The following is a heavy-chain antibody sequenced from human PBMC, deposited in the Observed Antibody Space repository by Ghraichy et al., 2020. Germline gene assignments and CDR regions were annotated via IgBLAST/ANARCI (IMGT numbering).Heavy chain of an antibody. CDR3: ARGSVPYYYMDV. J-gene: IGHJ6*03. D-gene: IGHD1-1*01. CDR2: INHSGST. V-gene: IGHV4-34*01. CDR1: GGSFSGYY. Sequence: SETLSLTCAVYGGSFSGYYWSWIRQPPGKGLEWTGEINHSGSTNYNPSLKSRVTISVDTSKNQFSLKLSSVTAADTAVYYCARGSVPYYYMDVWGKGTTVTVSS.